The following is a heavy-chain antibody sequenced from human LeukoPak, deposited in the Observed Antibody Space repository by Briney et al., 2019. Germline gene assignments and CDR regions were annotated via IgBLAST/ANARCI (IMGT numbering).Heavy chain of an antibody. CDR3: ARYYDSSGYYRYYFDY. J-gene: IGHJ4*02. CDR2: IYYSGST. D-gene: IGHD3-22*01. CDR1: GGSISSYY. Sequence: PSETLSLTCTVSGGSISSYYWSWIRQPPGKGLEWIGYIYYSGSTNYNPSLKSRVTMSVDTSKNQFSLKLSSVTAADTAVYYCARYYDSSGYYRYYFDYWGQGTLVTVSS. V-gene: IGHV4-59*12.